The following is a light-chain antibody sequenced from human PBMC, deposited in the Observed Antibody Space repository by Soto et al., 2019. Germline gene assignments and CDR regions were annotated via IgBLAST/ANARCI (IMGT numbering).Light chain of an antibody. J-gene: IGKJ4*01. CDR3: QQYNNWGLS. Sequence: IVLTQSPAALSVSPGEGVTLSCRASHNVGTNLAWYQVKPGQAPRLLIYGSSTRATGIPATFSGSGSGTEFTLTISSLQSEESAVYYCQQYNNWGLSFGGGTKVEIK. CDR1: HNVGTN. V-gene: IGKV3D-15*01. CDR2: GSS.